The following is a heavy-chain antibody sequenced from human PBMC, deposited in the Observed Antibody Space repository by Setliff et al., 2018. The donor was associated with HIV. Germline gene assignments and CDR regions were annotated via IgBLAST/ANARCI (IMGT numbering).Heavy chain of an antibody. J-gene: IGHJ4*02. CDR3: ARSRRAPHYYDY. V-gene: IGHV2-5*02. Sequence: SGPTLVNPTQTLTLTCTFSGFSLSTYGVGMGWIRQPPGKPLEWPALIYWDDDKDYSPSLRNRLTITRDTSKNQVVLTMTNVDPVDTATYYCARSRRAPHYYDYWGQGALVTVSS. CDR2: IYWDDDK. CDR1: GFSLSTYGVG.